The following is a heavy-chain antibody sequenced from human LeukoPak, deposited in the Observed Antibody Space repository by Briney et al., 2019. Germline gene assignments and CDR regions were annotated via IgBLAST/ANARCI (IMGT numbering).Heavy chain of an antibody. CDR1: GFTSSSYS. CDR3: ARGYSGSYYFGDY. CDR2: ISSGSGYI. V-gene: IGHV3-21*01. Sequence: GESLRLSCAASGFTSSSYSMNWVRQAPGKGLEWVSSISSGSGYIYYTDSVKGRFTISRDNAKNSLYLQMNSLRAEDTGVYYCARGYSGSYYFGDYWGQGTLVTVSS. J-gene: IGHJ4*02. D-gene: IGHD1-26*01.